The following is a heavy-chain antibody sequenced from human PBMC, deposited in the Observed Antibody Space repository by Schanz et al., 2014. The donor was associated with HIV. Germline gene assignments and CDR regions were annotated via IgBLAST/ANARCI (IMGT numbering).Heavy chain of an antibody. D-gene: IGHD3-22*01. CDR1: GFTFSSSG. V-gene: IGHV3-30*03. CDR2: ISYDGSNR. CDR3: ARDVSYDSSGYYSDYYYGMDV. Sequence: QVQLVESGGGLVKPGRSLRLSCAASGFTFSSSGMHWVRQAPGKGLQWVAVISYDGSNRYYTDSVKGRFTISRDNSKNTLYLQINSLRADDTAVYYCARDVSYDSSGYYSDYYYGMDVWGQGTTVTVSS. J-gene: IGHJ6*02.